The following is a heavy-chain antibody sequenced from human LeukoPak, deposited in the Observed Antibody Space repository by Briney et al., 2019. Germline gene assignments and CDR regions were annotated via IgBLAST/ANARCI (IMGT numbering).Heavy chain of an antibody. CDR1: GYTFTGYY. CDR2: INPNSGGT. J-gene: IGHJ4*02. CDR3: ARTGGSGSYYFDY. D-gene: IGHD3-10*01. Sequence: ASVKVSCKASGYTFTGYYMHWVRQAPGQGLEWMGWINPNSGGTNHAQKFQGRVTMTRDTSISTAYMELSRLRSDDTAVYYCARTGGSGSYYFDYWGQGTLVTVSS. V-gene: IGHV1-2*02.